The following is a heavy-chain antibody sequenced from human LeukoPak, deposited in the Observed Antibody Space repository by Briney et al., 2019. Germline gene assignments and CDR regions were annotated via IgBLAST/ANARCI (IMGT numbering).Heavy chain of an antibody. Sequence: GGSLRLSCAASGFTFSTYSMNWVRQAPGKGREGVSSISSTSSYIYYADSVKGRFTISRDNAQKSLYLQMNSLRAEDTAVYYCARVGYSSGWYFDYWGQGTLVTVSS. CDR2: ISSTSSYI. CDR1: GFTFSTYS. J-gene: IGHJ4*02. D-gene: IGHD6-19*01. V-gene: IGHV3-21*01. CDR3: ARVGYSSGWYFDY.